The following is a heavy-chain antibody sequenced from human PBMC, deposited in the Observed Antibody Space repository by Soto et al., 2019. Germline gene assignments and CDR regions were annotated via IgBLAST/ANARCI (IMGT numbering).Heavy chain of an antibody. D-gene: IGHD6-13*01. CDR2: IYYSGST. V-gene: IGHV4-39*01. Sequence: QLQLQESGPGLVKPSETLSLTCTVSGGSISSSSYYWGWIRQPPGKGLEWIGSIYYSGSTYYNPSLKSRVTISVDTSKNQFSLKLSSVTAPDTAVYYFARLGIAAGWGTGVDVWGKGTTVTVSS. J-gene: IGHJ6*04. CDR3: ARLGIAAGWGTGVDV. CDR1: GGSISSSSYY.